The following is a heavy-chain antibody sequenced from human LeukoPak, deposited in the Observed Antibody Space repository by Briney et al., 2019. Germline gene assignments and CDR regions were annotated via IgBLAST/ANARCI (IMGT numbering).Heavy chain of an antibody. Sequence: ASVKVSCKASGYTFTRYYMHWVRQAPGQGLEWMGIINPSGGSTSYVQKLQGRVTMTRDMSTSTVYMELRSLRSEDTAVYYCARGFGGDCSSTSCYANYNWFDPWGQGTLVTVSS. CDR2: INPSGGST. V-gene: IGHV1-46*04. CDR3: ARGFGGDCSSTSCYANYNWFDP. J-gene: IGHJ5*02. D-gene: IGHD2-2*01. CDR1: GYTFTRYY.